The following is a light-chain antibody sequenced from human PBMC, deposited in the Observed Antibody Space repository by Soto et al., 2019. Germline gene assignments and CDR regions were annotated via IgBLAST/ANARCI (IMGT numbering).Light chain of an antibody. CDR2: EVS. J-gene: IGLJ1*01. V-gene: IGLV2-14*01. CDR1: SSDVGGYNY. CDR3: SSYTSSSTLV. Sequence: QSALTQPASVSGSLGQSITISCTGTSSDVGGYNYVSWYQQHPGKAPKLMIYEVSNRPSGVSNRFSGSKSGNTASLTISGLQAEDEADYYCSSYTSSSTLVFGTGTKFTVL.